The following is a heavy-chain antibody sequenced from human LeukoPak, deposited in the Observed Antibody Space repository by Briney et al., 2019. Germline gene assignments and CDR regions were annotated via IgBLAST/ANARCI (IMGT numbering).Heavy chain of an antibody. CDR1: GFSLSNYW. Sequence: QPGGSLRLSCAASGFSLSNYWMSWVRQAPGKGLEWVANIKQDGSETYYVDSVRGRFTVSRDNAKNSLLLQMNSLRAEDTAVYYCARDNSEVVEVPGSPTLIGYNGGFTFDYGMDVWGPGTTVTVSS. CDR2: IKQDGSET. J-gene: IGHJ6*02. D-gene: IGHD5-24*01. CDR3: ARDNSEVVEVPGSPTLIGYNGGFTFDYGMDV. V-gene: IGHV3-7*01.